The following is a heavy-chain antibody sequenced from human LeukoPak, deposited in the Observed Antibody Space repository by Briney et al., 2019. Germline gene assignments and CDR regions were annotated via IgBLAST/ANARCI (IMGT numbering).Heavy chain of an antibody. V-gene: IGHV3-7*01. CDR1: GFLFSRYW. Sequence: QPGGSLRLSCAASGFLFSRYWMSWVRQAPGKGLEWVANIKEDGSEKYYVESMKGRFTISRDNVKNSLYLQINSLRAEHTAVYYCARDSFETDIDYWGQGTLVTVSS. D-gene: IGHD1-14*01. J-gene: IGHJ4*02. CDR3: ARDSFETDIDY. CDR2: IKEDGSEK.